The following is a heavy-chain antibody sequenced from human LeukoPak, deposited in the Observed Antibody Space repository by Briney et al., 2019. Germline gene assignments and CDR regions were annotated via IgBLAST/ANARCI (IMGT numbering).Heavy chain of an antibody. D-gene: IGHD6-19*01. CDR2: IIPIFGTA. CDR3: ATPTGYSSGGDAFDI. V-gene: IGHV1-69*13. Sequence: ASVKVSCKASGGTFSSYAISWVRQAPGQGLEWMGGIIPIFGTANYAQKFQGRVTITADESTSTAYMELSSLRSEDTAVYYCATPTGYSSGGDAFDIWGQGTMVTVSS. CDR1: GGTFSSYA. J-gene: IGHJ3*02.